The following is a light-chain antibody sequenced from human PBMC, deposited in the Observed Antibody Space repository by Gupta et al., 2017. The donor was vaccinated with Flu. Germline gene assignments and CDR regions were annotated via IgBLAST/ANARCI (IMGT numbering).Light chain of an antibody. Sequence: QTVRITCQGDSIRKSYGSWYQQKAGQASGLIIYDKNIRHSGSPDRFSDSSSGNTAALTITEARAGEEADYYCDTRDSTDNHPEVFGGGTKLTVL. CDR1: SIRKSY. V-gene: IGLV3-19*01. CDR2: DKN. J-gene: IGLJ2*01. CDR3: DTRDSTDNHPEV.